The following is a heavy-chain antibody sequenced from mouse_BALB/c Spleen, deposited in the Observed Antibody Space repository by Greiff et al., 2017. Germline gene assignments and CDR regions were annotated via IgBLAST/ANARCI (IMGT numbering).Heavy chain of an antibody. CDR2: IYPGDGDT. V-gene: IGHV1-82*01. J-gene: IGHJ1*01. CDR3: AREWDAWYFDV. CDR1: GYEFSSSW. Sequence: QVQLQQSGPELVKPGASVKISCKASGYEFSSSWMNWVKQRPGQGLEWIGRIYPGDGDTNYNGKFKGKATLTADKSSSTAYMQLSSLTSVDSAVSFCAREWDAWYFDVWGAGTTVTVSS. D-gene: IGHD4-1*01.